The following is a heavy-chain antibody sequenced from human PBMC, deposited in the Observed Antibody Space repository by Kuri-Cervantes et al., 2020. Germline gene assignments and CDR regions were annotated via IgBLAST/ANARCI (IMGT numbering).Heavy chain of an antibody. CDR1: GFTFSSYG. Sequence: GGSLSLSCAVSGFTFSSYGMHWVRQPPGKGRGWVAVISYDGSNKYYADSVKGRFTISRDNSKNTLYLQMNSLRAEDTAVYYCARVHCSGGSCYGGYYYGMDVWGQGTTVTVSS. V-gene: IGHV3-30*03. D-gene: IGHD2-15*01. CDR3: ARVHCSGGSCYGGYYYGMDV. CDR2: ISYDGSNK. J-gene: IGHJ6*02.